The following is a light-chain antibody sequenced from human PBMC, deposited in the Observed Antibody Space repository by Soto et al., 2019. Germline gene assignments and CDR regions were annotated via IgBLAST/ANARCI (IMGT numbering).Light chain of an antibody. Sequence: EIVMTQSPVTLSVSPGERATLSCRASQSVSSNLAWYQQKPGQAPSLLIYGASTRATGIPVRFSGSGSGTEFTLTISSLQSEDFAVYYCQEYNNWPSWTFGQGTKVEI. CDR3: QEYNNWPSWT. CDR1: QSVSSN. V-gene: IGKV3-15*01. CDR2: GAS. J-gene: IGKJ1*01.